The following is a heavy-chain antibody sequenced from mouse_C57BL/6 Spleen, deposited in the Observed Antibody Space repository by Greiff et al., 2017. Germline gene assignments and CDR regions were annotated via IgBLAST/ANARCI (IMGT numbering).Heavy chain of an antibody. D-gene: IGHD2-4*01. J-gene: IGHJ2*01. CDR2: ISSGGDYI. CDR3: TREGDYDGGFDY. Sequence: EVMLVESGEGLVKPGGSLKLSCAASGFTFSSYAMSWVRQTPEKRLEWVAYISSGGDYIYYADTVKGRFTISRDNARNTLYLQMSSLKSEDTAMYYCTREGDYDGGFDYWGQGTTLTVSS. V-gene: IGHV5-9-1*02. CDR1: GFTFSSYA.